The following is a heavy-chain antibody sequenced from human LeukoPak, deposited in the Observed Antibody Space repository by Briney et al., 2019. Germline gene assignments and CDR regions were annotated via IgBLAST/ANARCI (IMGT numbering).Heavy chain of an antibody. Sequence: SETLSLTCSVSGDSMRSYSWTWIRQPPGKGPEWIGDIFYSGNTNYNPSLKSRVTISVDTSKNQFSLKLSSVTAADTAVYYCASFNYYDSSGYSSFGIWGQGTMVTVSS. CDR1: GDSMRSYS. J-gene: IGHJ3*02. V-gene: IGHV4-59*12. CDR3: ASFNYYDSSGYSSFGI. D-gene: IGHD3-22*01. CDR2: IFYSGNT.